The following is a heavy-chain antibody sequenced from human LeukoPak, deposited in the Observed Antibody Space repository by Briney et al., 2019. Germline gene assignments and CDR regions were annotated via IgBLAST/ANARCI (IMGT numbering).Heavy chain of an antibody. CDR2: VNQDGSEK. CDR3: ARVYGDYAFDY. Sequence: GGSLRLSCAASGFTFSTYWMSWVRQAPGKGLEWVANVNQDGSEKYYVESVKGRFTISRDNAQNSLYLQMNSLRAEDTAVYYCARVYGDYAFDYWGQGTLVTVSS. D-gene: IGHD4-17*01. J-gene: IGHJ4*02. CDR1: GFTFSTYW. V-gene: IGHV3-7*01.